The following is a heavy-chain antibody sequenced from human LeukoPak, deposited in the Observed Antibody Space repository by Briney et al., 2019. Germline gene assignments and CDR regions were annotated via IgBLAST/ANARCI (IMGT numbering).Heavy chain of an antibody. J-gene: IGHJ4*02. V-gene: IGHV3-23*01. CDR1: GLTFSSYA. CDR2: LSNNGVRT. CDR3: ARDERRAVADRFDY. Sequence: GGSLRLSCEASGLTFSSYAMTWLRQAPGKGLEWVSALSNNGVRTYYTDSVQGRFIISRDNSKNTLCLQMNSLRAEDTAVYYCARDERRAVADRFDYWGQGTLVTVSS. D-gene: IGHD6-19*01.